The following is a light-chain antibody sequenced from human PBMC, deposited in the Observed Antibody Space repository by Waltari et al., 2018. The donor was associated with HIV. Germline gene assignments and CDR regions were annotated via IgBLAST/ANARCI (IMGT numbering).Light chain of an antibody. CDR2: GHS. J-gene: IGLJ3*02. V-gene: IGLV1-40*01. Sequence: QSVLTQPPSVSGAQGQRVTISCTGSSSNIGAGYDVHRYQQRPGSAPRVRFYGHSKRPSEVPARFSGSKSGTSASLAITGLQAEDEADYYCQSYDSCLSGRVFGGGTKLTVL. CDR1: SSNIGAGYD. CDR3: QSYDSCLSGRV.